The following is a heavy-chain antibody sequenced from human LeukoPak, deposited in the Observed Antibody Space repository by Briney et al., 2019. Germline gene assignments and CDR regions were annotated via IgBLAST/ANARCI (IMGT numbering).Heavy chain of an antibody. D-gene: IGHD2-15*01. Sequence: SETLSLTCAVSGGSISSSNWWSWVRQPPGKGLEWIGEVYHTGSSNYNPSLKSRVTISVDTSKNQFSLKLSSVTAADTAVYYCARQGRSLNWFDPWGQGTLVTVSS. CDR1: GGSISSSNW. J-gene: IGHJ5*02. CDR3: ARQGRSLNWFDP. CDR2: VYHTGSS. V-gene: IGHV4-4*02.